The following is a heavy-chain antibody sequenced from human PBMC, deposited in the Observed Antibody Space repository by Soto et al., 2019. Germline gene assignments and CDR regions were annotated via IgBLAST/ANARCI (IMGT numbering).Heavy chain of an antibody. Sequence: GGSLRLSCAASGFTFSSYGMHWVRQAPGKGLEWVAVISYDGSNKYYADSVKGRFTISRDNSKNTLYLQMNSLRAEDTAVYYCARGKRDFWSGYSRPYYYGMDVWGQGTTVTVSS. V-gene: IGHV3-30*03. CDR2: ISYDGSNK. CDR3: ARGKRDFWSGYSRPYYYGMDV. CDR1: GFTFSSYG. J-gene: IGHJ6*02. D-gene: IGHD3-3*01.